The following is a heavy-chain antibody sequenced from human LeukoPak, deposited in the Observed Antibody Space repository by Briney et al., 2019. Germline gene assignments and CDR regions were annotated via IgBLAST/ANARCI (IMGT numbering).Heavy chain of an antibody. Sequence: SVKVSCKASGGTFSSYAISWVRQAPGQGLEWMGGIIPIFGTANYAQKFQGRVTITTDESTSTAYMELSSLRSEDTAVYYRASGEGYLDTAMGTSFDYWGQGTMVTVSS. V-gene: IGHV1-69*05. CDR2: IIPIFGTA. CDR1: GGTFSSYA. D-gene: IGHD5-18*01. J-gene: IGHJ4*02. CDR3: ASGEGYLDTAMGTSFDY.